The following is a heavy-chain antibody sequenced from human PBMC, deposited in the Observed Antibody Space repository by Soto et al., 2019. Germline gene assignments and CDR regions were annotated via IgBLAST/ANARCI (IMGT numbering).Heavy chain of an antibody. Sequence: KPSETLSLTCTVSGGSISSNSYYWAWIRQPPGKGLEWIGYIYYSGSTYYNPSLKSRVTISVDTSKNQFSLKLSSVTAADTAVYYCARSGYSYGTNLLPYCGQGSLVTVYS. CDR2: IYYSGST. D-gene: IGHD5-18*01. J-gene: IGHJ4*02. V-gene: IGHV4-39*07. CDR3: ARSGYSYGTNLLPY. CDR1: GGSISSNSYY.